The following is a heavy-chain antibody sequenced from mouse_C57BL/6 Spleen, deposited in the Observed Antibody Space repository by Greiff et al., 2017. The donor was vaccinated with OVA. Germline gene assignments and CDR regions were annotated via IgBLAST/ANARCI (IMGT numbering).Heavy chain of an antibody. V-gene: IGHV3-6*01. CDR1: GYSITSGYY. CDR2: ISYDDSN. CDR3: ARDDD. Sequence: DVQLQESGPGLVKPSPSLSLTCSVTGYSITSGYYWYWIRQFPGNQLYWMGYISYDDSNNYNPSLKNRSSITRDTSKNQCFLKLNSVTTEDTATYFCARDDDWGQGTTLTVSS. J-gene: IGHJ2*01.